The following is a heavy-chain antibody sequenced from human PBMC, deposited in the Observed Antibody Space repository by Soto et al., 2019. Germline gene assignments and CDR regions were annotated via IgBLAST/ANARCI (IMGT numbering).Heavy chain of an antibody. J-gene: IGHJ6*02. V-gene: IGHV3-23*01. CDR3: AKDSGPHDIFNGMDV. Sequence: EVQLLESGGGLVQPGGSLRLSCAASGFTFSSYAMSWVRQAPGKGLEWVSAISGSGGSTYYADSVKGRFTISRDNSKNTLCLQMNSLRAEDTAVYYCAKDSGPHDIFNGMDVWGQGTTVTVSS. D-gene: IGHD3-9*01. CDR1: GFTFSSYA. CDR2: ISGSGGST.